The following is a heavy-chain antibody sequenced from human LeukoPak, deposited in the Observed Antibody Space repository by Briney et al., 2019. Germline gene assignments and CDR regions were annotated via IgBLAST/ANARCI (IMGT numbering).Heavy chain of an antibody. D-gene: IGHD3-16*01. CDR1: GYTFTSYG. J-gene: IGHJ4*02. CDR2: ISAYNGNT. Sequence: LGASVKVSCKASGYTFTSYGISWVRQAPGQGLEWMGWISAYNGNTNYAQKLQGRVTMTTDTSTSTAYMELRSLRSDDTAVYYCARDNDSRDPPHFDYWGQGTLVTVSS. V-gene: IGHV1-18*01. CDR3: ARDNDSRDPPHFDY.